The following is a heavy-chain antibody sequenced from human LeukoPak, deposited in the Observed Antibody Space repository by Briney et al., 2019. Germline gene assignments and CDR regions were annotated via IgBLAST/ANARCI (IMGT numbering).Heavy chain of an antibody. CDR3: ARGRDYYDSSGYYVY. Sequence: ASVKVSCKASGYTFTGYYMHWVRQAPGQGLEWMGWINPNSGGTNYAQKFQGRVTMTRDMSISTAYMELSRLRSDDTAVYYCARGRDYYDSSGYYVYWGQGTLVTVSS. CDR2: INPNSGGT. D-gene: IGHD3-22*01. V-gene: IGHV1-2*02. CDR1: GYTFTGYY. J-gene: IGHJ4*02.